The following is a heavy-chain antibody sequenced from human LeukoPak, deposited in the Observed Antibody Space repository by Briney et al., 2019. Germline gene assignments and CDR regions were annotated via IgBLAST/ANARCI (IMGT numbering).Heavy chain of an antibody. D-gene: IGHD6-19*01. Sequence: ASVKVSCKAPGYTFTSYAMNWVRQAPGQGLEWMGWINTNTGNPTYAQGFTGRFVFSLDTSVSTAYLQISSLKAEDTAVYYCAREWYSSGWHGTDYWGQGTLVTVSS. CDR2: INTNTGNP. CDR1: GYTFTSYA. J-gene: IGHJ4*02. V-gene: IGHV7-4-1*02. CDR3: AREWYSSGWHGTDY.